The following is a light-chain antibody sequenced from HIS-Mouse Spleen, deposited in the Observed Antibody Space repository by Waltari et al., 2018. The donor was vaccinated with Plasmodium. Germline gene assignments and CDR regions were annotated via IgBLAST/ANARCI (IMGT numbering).Light chain of an antibody. Sequence: AIWMSQDPSLLSASTGDRVTISCRISQGISSYLAWYQQKPGKAPELLIYAASTLQSGVPSRFSGSGSGTDFTLTISCLQSEDFATYYCQQYYSFPWTFGQGTKVEIK. CDR3: QQYYSFPWT. CDR2: AAS. J-gene: IGKJ1*01. V-gene: IGKV1D-8*02. CDR1: QGISSY.